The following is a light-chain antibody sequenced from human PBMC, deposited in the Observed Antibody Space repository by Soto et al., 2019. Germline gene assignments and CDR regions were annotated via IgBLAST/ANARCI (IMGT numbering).Light chain of an antibody. V-gene: IGKV3-20*01. CDR3: QQFSSYPLT. J-gene: IGKJ4*01. CDR2: GAS. CDR1: QSVSNNY. Sequence: EIVLTQSPGTLSLSPGERATLSCRASQSVSNNYLAWYQQKPGQAPRLLIYGASNRATGIPDRFSGGGSGIDFTLTISILEPEDFAVYYCQQFSSYPLTFGGGTKVEIK.